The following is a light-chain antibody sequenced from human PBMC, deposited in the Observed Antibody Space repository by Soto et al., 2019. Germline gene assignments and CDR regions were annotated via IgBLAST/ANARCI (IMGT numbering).Light chain of an antibody. V-gene: IGKV3-15*01. CDR3: QQYNKWPLT. J-gene: IGKJ1*01. Sequence: DILLTESPASLSVSPWERATLSCRASQSVSIDLAWYQQTPGQAPRLLIYGASTRATGIPVRFSGSASGTEFTLTISSLQSEDFTVYYCQQYNKWPLTFGQGTKVDIK. CDR1: QSVSID. CDR2: GAS.